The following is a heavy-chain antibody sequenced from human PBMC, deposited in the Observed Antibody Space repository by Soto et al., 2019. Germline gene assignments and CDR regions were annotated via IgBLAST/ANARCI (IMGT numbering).Heavy chain of an antibody. CDR1: GFTFSSYS. Sequence: PGGSLRLSCAASGFTFSSYSMNWVRQAPGKGLEWVSSISSSRSNKYYADSVKGRFTISRDNAKNSLYLQMNSLRAEDTAVYYCARNRAGYSNYSRDYYYMDVWGKGTTVTVSS. V-gene: IGHV3-21*01. CDR3: ARNRAGYSNYSRDYYYMDV. J-gene: IGHJ6*03. D-gene: IGHD4-4*01. CDR2: ISSSRSNK.